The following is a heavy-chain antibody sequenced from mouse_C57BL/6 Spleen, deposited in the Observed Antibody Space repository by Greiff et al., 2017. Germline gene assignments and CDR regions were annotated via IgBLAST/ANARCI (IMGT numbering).Heavy chain of an antibody. Sequence: EVKLMESGAELVKPGASVKLSCTASGFNFKDYYMHWVKQRTEQGLEWIGRIDPEGGDTKCAPKFQGKATITADTSSNTAYLQLSSRTSEAAAVSYCYRGCYYGRGNCFAYWGQGTLVTVSA. D-gene: IGHD1-1*01. V-gene: IGHV14-2*01. J-gene: IGHJ3*01. CDR2: IDPEGGDT. CDR3: YRGCYYGRGNCFAY. CDR1: GFNFKDYY.